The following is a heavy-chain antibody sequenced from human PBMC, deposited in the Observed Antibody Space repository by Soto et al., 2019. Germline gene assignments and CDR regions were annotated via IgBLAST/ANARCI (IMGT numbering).Heavy chain of an antibody. CDR3: TSRPSGMTYHAVFDF. V-gene: IGHV3-7*03. J-gene: IGHJ4*02. Sequence: VGSLRLSCGGSGLTFSGHWMTWVRQTPGEGLQWVAAIKPDGSETFYVDSVKGRFTISRDNARNSLFLQMDSLRAEDTAVYYCTSRPSGMTYHAVFDFWGQGTLVTVSS. CDR2: IKPDGSET. D-gene: IGHD2-21*02. CDR1: GLTFSGHW.